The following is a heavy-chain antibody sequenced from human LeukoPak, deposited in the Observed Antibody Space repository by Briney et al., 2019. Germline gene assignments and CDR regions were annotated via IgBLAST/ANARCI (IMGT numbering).Heavy chain of an antibody. CDR2: LSYDGRNK. CDR3: ARDGCSGGTCYLNPFDY. J-gene: IGHJ4*02. Sequence: GGSLRLSCAASGFTFSNYAMHWVRQAPGKGLEWVAALSYDGRNKDFADSVKGRFTVSRDSSESTLYLQMNSLRPEDTAVYYCARDGCSGGTCYLNPFDYWGQGTLVTVSS. D-gene: IGHD2-15*01. V-gene: IGHV3-30*01. CDR1: GFTFSNYA.